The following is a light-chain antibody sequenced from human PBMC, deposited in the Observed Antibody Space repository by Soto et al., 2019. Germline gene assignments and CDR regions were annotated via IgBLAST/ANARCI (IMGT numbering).Light chain of an antibody. CDR2: AAS. CDR1: QSISSY. CDR3: QQSYNV. V-gene: IGKV1-39*01. J-gene: IGKJ3*01. Sequence: DIQMTQSPSSLSASVGDRVTITCRASQSISSYLNWYQQKPGKAPKLLIYAASSLQSGVPSRFSGSGSGTDFTLTISSLQPEDFATYYCQQSYNVFGPGTKVDIK.